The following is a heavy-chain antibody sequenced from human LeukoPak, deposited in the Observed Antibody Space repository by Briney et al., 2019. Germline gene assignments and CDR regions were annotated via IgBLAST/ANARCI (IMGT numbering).Heavy chain of an antibody. CDR2: ITAIDGRT. CDR3: TKDRRGPAAGTWYFDS. D-gene: IGHD6-13*01. J-gene: IGHJ4*02. V-gene: IGHV3-23*01. CDR1: GFTFSSTT. Sequence: PGGSLRLSCVASGFTFSSTTMGWVRQAPGRGLEWVSSITAIDGRTYYADSVRGRFTISRDNSKNTVYQQLNSLRAGDTAIYYCTKDRRGPAAGTWYFDSWGQGTLVTVSS.